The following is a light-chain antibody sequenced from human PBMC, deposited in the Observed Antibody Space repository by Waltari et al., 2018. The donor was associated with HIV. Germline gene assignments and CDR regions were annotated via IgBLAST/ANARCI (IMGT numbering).Light chain of an antibody. J-gene: IGLJ3*02. CDR1: TSDVGGSSY. Sequence: QSALTQPRSVSGSPGQSVTISCTGTTSDVGGSSYVSWYQQHPGKAPKLMIYDVNKRPSGVPDRFSGSKSGNTASLTISGLQSEDETDYYCCSYAGSHTWVFGGGTKLTVL. CDR2: DVN. V-gene: IGLV2-11*01. CDR3: CSYAGSHTWV.